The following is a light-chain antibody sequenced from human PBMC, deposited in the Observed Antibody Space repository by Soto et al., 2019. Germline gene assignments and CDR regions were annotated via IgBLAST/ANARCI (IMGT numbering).Light chain of an antibody. CDR2: DAS. Sequence: IQLTQSPSSLSASVGDTFTITCRASHGISSYLGWYQQKPVKAPNLLIYDASTMHSGVPSRCRGGGAGTDLSITISSMQTEDFATYYCQQVNVSPSTFGGGTKVDIK. V-gene: IGKV1-9*01. CDR1: HGISSY. CDR3: QQVNVSPST. J-gene: IGKJ4*01.